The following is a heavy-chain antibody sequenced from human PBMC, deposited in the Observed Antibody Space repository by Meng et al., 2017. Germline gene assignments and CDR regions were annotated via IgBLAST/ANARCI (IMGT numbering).Heavy chain of an antibody. J-gene: IGHJ4*02. CDR1: GFTFSAYY. D-gene: IGHD1-26*01. CDR3: ASFRLGTTKGGPFDY. Sequence: GESLKISCAASGFTFSAYYMSWVRQAPGKGLEWVAYINRGGSTIYYADSVKGRFTISRDNAKNSLYLQMNSLRAEDTAVYYCASFRLGTTKGGPFDYWGQGTLVTVSS. CDR2: INRGGSTI. V-gene: IGHV3-11*04.